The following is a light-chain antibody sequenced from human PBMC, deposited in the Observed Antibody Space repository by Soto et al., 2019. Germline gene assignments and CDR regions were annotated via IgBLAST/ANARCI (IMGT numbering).Light chain of an antibody. CDR3: QKYNSAPPT. V-gene: IGKV1-27*01. Sequence: DIQMTQSPSSLSASVGDRVTITCRASQGISNYLAWYQQKPGKVPKLLIYAASTLQSGVPSRFSGSGSGTDFTPTISSLQPEDVATYYCQKYNSAPPTVGPGTKVDIK. J-gene: IGKJ3*01. CDR2: AAS. CDR1: QGISNY.